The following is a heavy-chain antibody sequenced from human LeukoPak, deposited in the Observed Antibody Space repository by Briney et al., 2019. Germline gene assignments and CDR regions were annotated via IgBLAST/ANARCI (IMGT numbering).Heavy chain of an antibody. Sequence: ASVKVSCKASGGTFSSYAISWVRQAPGQGLEWMGGIIPIFGTANYAQKFQGRVTITADKSTSTAYMELSSLRSDDTAVYYCARDPSITMVRGVIINWFDPWGQGTLVTVSS. CDR1: GGTFSSYA. CDR3: ARDPSITMVRGVIINWFDP. J-gene: IGHJ5*02. V-gene: IGHV1-69*06. D-gene: IGHD3-10*01. CDR2: IIPIFGTA.